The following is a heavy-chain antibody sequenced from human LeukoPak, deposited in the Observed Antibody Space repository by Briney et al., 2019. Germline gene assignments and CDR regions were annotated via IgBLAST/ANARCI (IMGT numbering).Heavy chain of an antibody. CDR1: GGSINIGTYY. V-gene: IGHV4-61*02. Sequence: SETLSLTCTVSGGSINIGTYYWSWIRQPAGKGLEWIGLIYTSGSTNYNPSLKSRVIISVDTSKNQFSLKLTSVTAADTAVYYCARGTIAADDYYYMDVWGKGTTVTISS. CDR2: IYTSGST. CDR3: ARGTIAADDYYYMDV. J-gene: IGHJ6*03. D-gene: IGHD6-13*01.